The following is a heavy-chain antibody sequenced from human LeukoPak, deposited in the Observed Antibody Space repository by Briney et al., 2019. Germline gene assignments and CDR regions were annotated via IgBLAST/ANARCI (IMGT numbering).Heavy chain of an antibody. D-gene: IGHD6-19*01. CDR2: INSDGRST. CDR1: GLIFDDYA. V-gene: IGHV3-74*01. Sequence: PGRSLRLSCVGSGLIFDDYAIHWVRQAPGKGLVWVSRINSDGRSTNYADSVKGRFTISRDNAKNTLFLQMNSLRAEDAAVYYCARDLSSSGWSFDYWGQGTLVTVSS. J-gene: IGHJ4*02. CDR3: ARDLSSSGWSFDY.